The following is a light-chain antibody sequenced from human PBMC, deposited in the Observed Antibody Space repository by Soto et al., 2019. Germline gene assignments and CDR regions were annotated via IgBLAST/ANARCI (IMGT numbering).Light chain of an antibody. Sequence: DIQITQSPSSLSASVGDRVTITCHASQDISNYLNWYQQKPGKAPKLLIYDASNLETGVPSRFSGRGYGTDFTFTISSLQPEDFATYFCQQYDTLKVTFGPGTKVDIK. V-gene: IGKV1-33*01. CDR1: QDISNY. CDR3: QQYDTLKVT. CDR2: DAS. J-gene: IGKJ3*01.